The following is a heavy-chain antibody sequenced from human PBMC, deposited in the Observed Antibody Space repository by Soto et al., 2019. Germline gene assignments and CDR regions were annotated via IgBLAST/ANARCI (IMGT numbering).Heavy chain of an antibody. J-gene: IGHJ6*03. CDR3: ARVSGIVVVPTAKDPHYYYMDV. V-gene: IGHV4-31*03. CDR2: IYYTGST. Sequence: QVQLQESGPGLVKPSQTLSLTCTVSGGSISGGPYYWTWIRQHPGSGLEWIGYIYYTGSTYYNPSLKRRVIMSVETSNNQLSLKLSSVTAADTAVYFCARVSGIVVVPTAKDPHYYYMDVWGKGTTVTVSS. D-gene: IGHD2-2*01. CDR1: GGSISGGPYY.